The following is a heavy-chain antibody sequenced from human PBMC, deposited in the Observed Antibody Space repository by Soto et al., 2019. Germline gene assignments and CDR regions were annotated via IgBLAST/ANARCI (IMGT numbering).Heavy chain of an antibody. CDR3: ARESYDILTGYYHYGMDV. CDR2: ISYDGSNK. D-gene: IGHD3-9*01. Sequence: QVQLVESGGGVVQPGRSLRLSCAASGFTFSSYAMHWVRQAPGKGLEWVAVISYDGSNKYYADPVKGRFTISRDNSKNTLYLQMNSLRAEDTAVYYCARESYDILTGYYHYGMDVWGQGTTVTVSS. V-gene: IGHV3-30-3*01. J-gene: IGHJ6*02. CDR1: GFTFSSYA.